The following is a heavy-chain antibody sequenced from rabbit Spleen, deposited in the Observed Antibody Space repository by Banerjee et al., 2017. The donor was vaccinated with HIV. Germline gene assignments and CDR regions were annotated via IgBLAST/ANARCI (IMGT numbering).Heavy chain of an antibody. Sequence: QLVESGGGLVQPGGSLKLSCKASGFDFSTYSMSWVRQAPGKGLEWIGYIVPIFGVTYYANWVNGRFSISRENTQNTVYLQLNSLTAADTATYFCVREVAARFNLWGQGTLVTVS. CDR2: IVPIFGVT. V-gene: IGHV1S7*01. D-gene: IGHD4-1*01. J-gene: IGHJ4*01. CDR1: GFDFSTYS. CDR3: VREVAARFNL.